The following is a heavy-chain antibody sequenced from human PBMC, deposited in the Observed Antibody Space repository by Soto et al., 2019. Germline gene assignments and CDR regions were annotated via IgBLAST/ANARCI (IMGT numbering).Heavy chain of an antibody. CDR1: GFTFSNYW. CDR2: IKPDGSEK. J-gene: IGHJ4*02. CDR3: VRDSNSNYNY. V-gene: IGHV3-7*01. D-gene: IGHD1-7*01. Sequence: GGSLRLSCAASGFTFSNYWMSWVRQAPGKGLEWVASIKPDGSEKYFVDSVRGRFTISRDNAKNSLYLQLNSLRAEDTALYYCVRDSNSNYNYWGQGTLVTVSS.